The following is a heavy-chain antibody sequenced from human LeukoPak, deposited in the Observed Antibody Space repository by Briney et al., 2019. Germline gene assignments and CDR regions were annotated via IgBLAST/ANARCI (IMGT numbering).Heavy chain of an antibody. V-gene: IGHV3-21*01. CDR3: ARGNAGIVGATLLSHEPPILDY. D-gene: IGHD1-26*01. Sequence: RTGGSLRLSCAASGFTFSSYSMNWVRQAPGKGLEWVSSISSSSSYIYYADSVKGRFTISRDNAKNSLYLQMNSLRAEDTAVYYCARGNAGIVGATLLSHEPPILDYWGQGTLVTVSS. J-gene: IGHJ4*02. CDR1: GFTFSSYS. CDR2: ISSSSSYI.